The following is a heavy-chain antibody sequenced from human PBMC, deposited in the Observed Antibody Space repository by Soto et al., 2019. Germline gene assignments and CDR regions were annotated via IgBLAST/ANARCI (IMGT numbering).Heavy chain of an antibody. V-gene: IGHV3-23*01. J-gene: IGHJ6*02. CDR1: GFTFSSYA. CDR2: ISGSGGST. CDR3: AKFIAVAGMWLFAVHGMDV. Sequence: GGSLRLSCAASGFTFSSYAMSWVRQAPGKGLEWVSAISGSGGSTYYADSVKGRFTISRDNSKNTLYLQMNSLRAEDTAVYYCAKFIAVAGMWLFAVHGMDVWGQGTTVTVSS. D-gene: IGHD6-19*01.